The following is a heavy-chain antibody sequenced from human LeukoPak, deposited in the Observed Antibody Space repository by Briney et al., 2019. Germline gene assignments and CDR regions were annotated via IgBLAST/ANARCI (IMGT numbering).Heavy chain of an antibody. CDR3: AREAVRRFFDP. Sequence: SETLSLTCTVSGGSISSYYWSWIRQPPGKGLEWLGYIYYSGSNNYNPSLKSRVTISVDTSKNQFSLKLSSVTAADTAVYYCAREAVRRFFDPWGQGTLVTVSS. V-gene: IGHV4-59*01. J-gene: IGHJ5*02. CDR1: GGSISSYY. D-gene: IGHD3-16*02. CDR2: IYYSGSN.